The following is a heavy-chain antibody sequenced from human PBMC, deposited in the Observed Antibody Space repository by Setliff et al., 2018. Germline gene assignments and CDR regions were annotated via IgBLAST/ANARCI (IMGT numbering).Heavy chain of an antibody. V-gene: IGHV4-59*01. J-gene: IGHJ4*02. CDR1: GGSISSYY. Sequence: KASETLSLTCTVSGGSISSYYWSWIRQPPGKRLEWIGYIYYSGSTNYNPSLESRVTISADTSKNQFSLRLNSATAADTAVYYCARLRGAFDYWGQGTLVTVSS. CDR3: ARLRGAFDY. D-gene: IGHD3-16*01. CDR2: IYYSGST.